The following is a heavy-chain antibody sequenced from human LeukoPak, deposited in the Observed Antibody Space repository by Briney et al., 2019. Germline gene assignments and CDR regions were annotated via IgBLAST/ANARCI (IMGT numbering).Heavy chain of an antibody. D-gene: IGHD2-21*02. CDR3: ARGGGDDETFDS. CDR2: MSPNSGNS. V-gene: IGHV1-8*03. Sequence: GASVKVSCKASGYTFTSYDIHWVRQATGQGLEWMGWMSPNSGNSGYAQKFQGRVTITMNTSVGTAYMELSSLRSEDTAVYYCARGGGDDETFDSWGQGTLVTVSS. CDR1: GYTFTSYD. J-gene: IGHJ4*02.